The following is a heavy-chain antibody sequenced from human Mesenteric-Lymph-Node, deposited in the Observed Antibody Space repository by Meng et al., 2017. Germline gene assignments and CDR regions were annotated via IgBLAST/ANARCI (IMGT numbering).Heavy chain of an antibody. J-gene: IGHJ6*02. CDR1: GFTFSSYE. V-gene: IGHV3-48*03. CDR3: ARDSVIAAAGNYYYYDGMDV. CDR2: ISSSGSTI. D-gene: IGHD6-13*01. Sequence: GESLKISCAASGFTFSSYEMNWVRQAPGKGLEWVSYISSSGSTIYYADSVKGRFTISRDNAKNSLSLQMNSLRAEDTAVYYCARDSVIAAAGNYYYYDGMDVWGQGTTVTVSS.